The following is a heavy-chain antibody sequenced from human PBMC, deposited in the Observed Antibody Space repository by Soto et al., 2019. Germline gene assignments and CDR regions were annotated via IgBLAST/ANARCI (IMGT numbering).Heavy chain of an antibody. CDR3: ARLEALATISYYFDF. V-gene: IGHV4-39*01. J-gene: IGHJ4*02. D-gene: IGHD1-1*01. Sequence: QLQLQESGPGLVKPSETLSLTCSVSDDSINSDKYYWGWIRQPPGKGLEWIGSVYYRGNAYYNPSLQTRVTISLDKSKSQFSLKLNSVTAADSAVYFCARLEALATISYYFDFWGPGALVTVSS. CDR1: DDSINSDKYY. CDR2: VYYRGNA.